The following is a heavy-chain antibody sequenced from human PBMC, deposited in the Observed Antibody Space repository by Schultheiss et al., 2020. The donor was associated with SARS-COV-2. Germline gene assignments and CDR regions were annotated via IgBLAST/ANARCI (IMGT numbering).Heavy chain of an antibody. CDR1: GFTFSSYA. J-gene: IGHJ5*02. Sequence: GGSLRLSCAASGFTFSSYAMSWVRQAPGKGLEWVAVISYDGSNKYYADSVKGRFTISRDISKNTLFLQMNSLRADDTAVYYCARDGGSGGSGWYGWFDPWGQGTLVTVSS. D-gene: IGHD6-19*01. V-gene: IGHV3-30*04. CDR2: ISYDGSNK. CDR3: ARDGGSGGSGWYGWFDP.